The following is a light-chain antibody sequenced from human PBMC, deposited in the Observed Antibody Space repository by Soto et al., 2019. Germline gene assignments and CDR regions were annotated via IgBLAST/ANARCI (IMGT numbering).Light chain of an antibody. V-gene: IGKV3-20*01. CDR1: QSVSNNY. CDR3: QQYGNPRIT. Sequence: DIVLTPSPATLSVVPGERATLSCRASQSVSNNYLAWYQQKPGQAPRLLISGASSRAAGIPDRFSGSGSETDFTLTISRLEPEDFALYFCQQYGNPRITFGQGTRLEIK. CDR2: GAS. J-gene: IGKJ5*01.